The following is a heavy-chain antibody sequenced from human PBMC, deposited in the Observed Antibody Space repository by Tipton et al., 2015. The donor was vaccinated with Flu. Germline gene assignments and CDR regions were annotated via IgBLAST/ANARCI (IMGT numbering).Heavy chain of an antibody. V-gene: IGHV3-43*02. Sequence: SLRLSCAASGFTFDDYAMHWVRQPPGKGLEWVSLVSGDGDNTYYADSVKGRFTISRDNSRNSLFLHMNGLRNEDTALYYCVKDFSVERSLIIRDNWFDLWGQGTLVTVSS. J-gene: IGHJ5*02. CDR3: VKDFSVERSLIIRDNWFDL. CDR2: VSGDGDNT. CDR1: GFTFDDYA. D-gene: IGHD3-10*01.